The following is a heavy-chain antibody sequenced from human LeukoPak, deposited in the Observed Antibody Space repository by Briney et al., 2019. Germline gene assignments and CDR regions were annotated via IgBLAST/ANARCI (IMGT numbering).Heavy chain of an antibody. J-gene: IGHJ4*02. V-gene: IGHV1-69*01. Sequence: RQAPGXGLEWMGGIIPIFGTANYAQKFQGRVTITADESTSTAYMELSSLRSEDTAVYYCASEASIAAAPHWGQGTLVTVSS. CDR3: ASEASIAAAPH. D-gene: IGHD6-13*01. CDR2: IIPIFGTA.